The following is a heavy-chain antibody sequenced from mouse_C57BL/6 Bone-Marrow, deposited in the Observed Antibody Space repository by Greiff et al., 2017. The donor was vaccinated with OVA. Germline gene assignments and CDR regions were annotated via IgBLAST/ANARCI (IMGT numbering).Heavy chain of an antibody. J-gene: IGHJ3*01. Sequence: VQLQQSGAELARPGASVKLSCKASGYTFTSYGISWVKQRTGQGLEWIGEIYPRSGNTYYNEKFKGKATLTADKSSSTAYMELRSLTSEDSAVYFCAREGLWLRRRAWFAYWGQGTLVTVSA. CDR2: IYPRSGNT. V-gene: IGHV1-81*01. CDR1: GYTFTSYG. CDR3: AREGLWLRRRAWFAY. D-gene: IGHD2-2*01.